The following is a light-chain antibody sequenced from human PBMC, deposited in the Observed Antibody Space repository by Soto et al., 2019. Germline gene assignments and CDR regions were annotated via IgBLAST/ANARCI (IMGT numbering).Light chain of an antibody. CDR1: QSISSY. CDR2: AAS. J-gene: IGKJ1*01. CDR3: QQSYSTVWT. V-gene: IGKV1-39*01. Sequence: DIQMTQSPSTLSASVGDRVTITCRASQSISSYLNWYQQKPGKAPKLLIYAASSLQSGVPSRFSGSGSGTEFTLTISSLQPEDFATYYCQQSYSTVWTFGQGTKVDIK.